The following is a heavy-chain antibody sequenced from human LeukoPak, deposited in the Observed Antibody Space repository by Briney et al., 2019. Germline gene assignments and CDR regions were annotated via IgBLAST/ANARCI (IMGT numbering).Heavy chain of an antibody. J-gene: IGHJ6*03. Sequence: GGSLRLSCAAAGFTFSSYEMNWVRQAPGKGLEWVSAISASGGTSYYADSVKGRFTISRDNSENTLYLQMNSLRAEDTAVYYCAKPRYSYYYYMDVWGKGTTVTISS. CDR1: GFTFSSYE. CDR3: AKPRYSYYYYMDV. V-gene: IGHV3-23*01. CDR2: ISASGGTS. D-gene: IGHD3-9*01.